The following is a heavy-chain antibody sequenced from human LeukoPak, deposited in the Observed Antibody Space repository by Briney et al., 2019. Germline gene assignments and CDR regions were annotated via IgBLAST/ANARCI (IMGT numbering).Heavy chain of an antibody. Sequence: ASVKVSCKASGYTFTSYDINWVRQATGQGLEWLGWMNPNSGNTGYAQKFQGRVTMTRNTSISTAYMELSSLRSEDTAVYYCARVHSSSWLYYYYMDVWGKGTTVTVSS. V-gene: IGHV1-8*01. J-gene: IGHJ6*03. CDR3: ARVHSSSWLYYYYMDV. D-gene: IGHD6-13*01. CDR1: GYTFTSYD. CDR2: MNPNSGNT.